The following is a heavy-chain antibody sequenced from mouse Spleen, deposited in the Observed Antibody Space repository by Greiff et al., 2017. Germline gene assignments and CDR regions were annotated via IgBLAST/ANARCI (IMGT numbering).Heavy chain of an antibody. CDR1: GYTFTSYW. CDR2: IHPNSGST. D-gene: IGHD1-1*01. CDR3: ARSEATVVARYFDV. Sequence: QVQLQQPGAELVKPGASVKLSCKASGYTFTSYWMHWVKQRPGQGLERIGMIHPNSGSTNYNEKFKSKATLTVDKSSSTAYMQLSSLTSEDSAVYYCARSEATVVARYFDVWGTGTTVTVSS. V-gene: IGHV1-64*01. J-gene: IGHJ1*03.